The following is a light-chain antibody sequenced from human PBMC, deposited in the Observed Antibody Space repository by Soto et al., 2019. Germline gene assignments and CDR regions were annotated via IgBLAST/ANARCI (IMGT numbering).Light chain of an antibody. Sequence: QSALTQPPSASGSPGQSVTISCTGTSSDVGAYNYVSWYQQYPGKAPKLMIYEVSTRPSGVPDRFSGSKSGKTASLTVSGLQPEDEADYHCTSYAGSHIWVFGGGIKETVL. J-gene: IGLJ3*02. CDR1: SSDVGAYNY. CDR2: EVS. CDR3: TSYAGSHIWV. V-gene: IGLV2-8*01.